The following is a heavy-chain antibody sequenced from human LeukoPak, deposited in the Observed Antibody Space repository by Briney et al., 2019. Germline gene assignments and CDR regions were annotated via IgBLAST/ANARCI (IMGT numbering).Heavy chain of an antibody. CDR1: GFTFSSYS. CDR2: ISSSSSTI. CDR3: ARAASGWYNYY. J-gene: IGHJ4*02. Sequence: GGTLRLSCAASGFTFSSYSMNWVRQAPGKGLEWVSYISSSSSTIYYADSVKGRFTISRDNAKNSLYLQMNSLRAEDTAVYYCARAASGWYNYYWGQGTLVSVSS. V-gene: IGHV3-48*04. D-gene: IGHD6-19*01.